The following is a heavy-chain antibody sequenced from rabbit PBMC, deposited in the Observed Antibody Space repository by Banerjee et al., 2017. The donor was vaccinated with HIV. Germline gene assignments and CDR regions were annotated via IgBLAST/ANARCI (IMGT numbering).Heavy chain of an antibody. CDR3: GRDRDGDAGYGSLAL. CDR1: GFSFSSSYW. Sequence: QEQLEESGGDLVKPEGSLTLTCTASGFSFSSSYWICWVRQAPGKGLEWIACIETSSGSTYYASWVNGRFTISKTSSTTVTLQMTSLTAADTATYFCGRDRDGDAGYGSLALWGPGTLVTVS. CDR2: IETSSGST. V-gene: IGHV1S45*01. D-gene: IGHD6-1*01. J-gene: IGHJ4*01.